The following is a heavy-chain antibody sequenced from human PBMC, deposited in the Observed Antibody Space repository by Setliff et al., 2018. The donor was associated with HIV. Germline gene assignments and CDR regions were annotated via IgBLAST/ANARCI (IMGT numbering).Heavy chain of an antibody. Sequence: SETLSLTCAVYGGSFSGYFWSWIRQPPGKGLEWIGYIYYSGSTNYNPSLKSRVTISVDTSKNQFSLKLSSVTAADTAVYYCASTGGYSYGFFDSWGQGALVTVSS. D-gene: IGHD5-18*01. CDR3: ASTGGYSYGFFDS. V-gene: IGHV4-59*01. CDR1: GGSFSGYF. J-gene: IGHJ4*02. CDR2: IYYSGST.